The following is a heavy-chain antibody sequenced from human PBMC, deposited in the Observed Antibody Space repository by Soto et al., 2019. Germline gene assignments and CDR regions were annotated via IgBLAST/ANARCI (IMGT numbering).Heavy chain of an antibody. CDR2: IIPIFGTA. J-gene: IGHJ6*02. CDR1: GGTFSSYA. D-gene: IGHD2-15*01. Sequence: ASVKVSCKASGGTFSSYAISWVRQAPGQGLEWMGGIIPIFGTANYAQKFQGRVTITADESTSTGYMELSSLRSEDTAVYYCARAGNCSGGSCYRKYNYYYYGMDVWGQGTTVTVSS. CDR3: ARAGNCSGGSCYRKYNYYYYGMDV. V-gene: IGHV1-69*13.